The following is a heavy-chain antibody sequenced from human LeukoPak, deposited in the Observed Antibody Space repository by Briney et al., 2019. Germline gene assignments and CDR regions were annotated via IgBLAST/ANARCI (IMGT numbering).Heavy chain of an antibody. CDR3: ARDHSSSWRNFDY. D-gene: IGHD6-13*01. V-gene: IGHV4-61*02. CDR1: GSSMSSGSYY. CDR2: IYTSGST. J-gene: IGHJ4*02. Sequence: SETLSLTCTVSGSSMSSGSYYWSWIRQPAGKGLEWIGRIYTSGSTNYNPSLKSRVTISVDTSKNQFSLKLSSVTAADTAVYYCARDHSSSWRNFDYWGQGALVTVSS.